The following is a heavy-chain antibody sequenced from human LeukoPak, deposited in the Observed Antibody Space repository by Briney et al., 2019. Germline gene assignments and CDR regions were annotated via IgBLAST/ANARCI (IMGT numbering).Heavy chain of an antibody. CDR1: GGSTSSYY. CDR3: ARNQGVVAWRAYMDV. CDR2: IYYSGST. D-gene: IGHD3-3*01. Sequence: PSETLSLTCTVSGGSTSSYYWSWIRQPPGKGLEWIGYIYYSGSTNYNPSLKSRVTISVDTSKNQFPLKLSSVTAADTAVYYCARNQGVVAWRAYMDVWGKGSTVTVSS. J-gene: IGHJ6*03. V-gene: IGHV4-59*01.